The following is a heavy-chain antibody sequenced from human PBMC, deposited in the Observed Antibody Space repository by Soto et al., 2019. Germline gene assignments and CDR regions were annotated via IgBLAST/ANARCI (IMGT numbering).Heavy chain of an antibody. D-gene: IGHD3-10*01. CDR1: GFTFDYYW. V-gene: IGHV3-74*01. J-gene: IGHJ3*01. Sequence: EVQLVESGGGLVQPGASLRLSCAASGFTFDYYWMHWVRQAPGKGLVWVSRVHSDGTTTTYADSVKGRFTISRDNARNTVSLHMSSLRAEDTAISDCARGDRGGFALWGHGTVVTVSS. CDR2: VHSDGTTT. CDR3: ARGDRGGFAL.